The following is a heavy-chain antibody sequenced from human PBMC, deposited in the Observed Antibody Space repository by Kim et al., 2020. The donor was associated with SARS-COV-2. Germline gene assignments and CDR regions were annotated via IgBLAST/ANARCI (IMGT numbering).Heavy chain of an antibody. D-gene: IGHD3-10*01. CDR3: ARVLLWFGEFPYYYYGMDV. J-gene: IGHJ6*02. Sequence: SETLSLICAVYGGSFSGYYWSWIRQPPGKGLEWIGEINHSGSTNYNPSLKSRVTISVDTSKNQFSLKLSSVTAADTAVYYCARVLLWFGEFPYYYYGMDVWGQGTTVTVSS. V-gene: IGHV4-34*01. CDR2: INHSGST. CDR1: GGSFSGYY.